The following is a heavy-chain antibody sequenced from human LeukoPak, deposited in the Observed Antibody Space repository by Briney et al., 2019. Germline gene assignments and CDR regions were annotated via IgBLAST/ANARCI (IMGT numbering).Heavy chain of an antibody. Sequence: PGGSLRLSCAASGFTVSSNYMSWVRQAPGKGLEWVSVIYSGGSTYYADSVKGRFTISRDNSRNTLYLQMNSLRAEDTAVYYCAREIGLLTGYPAYYSDYWGQGTLVTVSS. J-gene: IGHJ4*02. D-gene: IGHD3-9*01. CDR2: IYSGGST. V-gene: IGHV3-66*02. CDR3: AREIGLLTGYPAYYSDY. CDR1: GFTVSSNY.